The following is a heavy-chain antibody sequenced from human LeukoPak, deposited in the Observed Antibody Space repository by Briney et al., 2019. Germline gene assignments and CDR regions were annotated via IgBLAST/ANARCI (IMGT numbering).Heavy chain of an antibody. V-gene: IGHV3-21*01. D-gene: IGHD6-13*01. CDR2: ISSSSNYI. CDR3: ARDAPIAAAGTSIIKFDY. CDR1: GFTFSSYS. Sequence: GGSLRLSCAASGFTFSSYSMNWVRQAPGKGLEWVSSISSSSNYIYYADSVKGRFTISRDNAKNSLYLQMNSLRAEDTAVYYCARDAPIAAAGTSIIKFDYWGQGTLVTVSS. J-gene: IGHJ4*02.